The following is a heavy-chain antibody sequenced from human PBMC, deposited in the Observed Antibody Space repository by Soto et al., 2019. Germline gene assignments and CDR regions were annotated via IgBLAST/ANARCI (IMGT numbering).Heavy chain of an antibody. J-gene: IGHJ6*02. CDR2: ISAYNGNT. D-gene: IGHD7-27*01. CDR1: GYTFTSYG. CDR3: ARETGDVRYYYGMDV. V-gene: IGHV1-18*01. Sequence: GAXVKVSCKASGYTFTSYGISWVRQAPGQGLEWMGWISAYNGNTNYAQKLQGRVTMTTDTSTSTAYMELRSLRSDDTAVYYCARETGDVRYYYGMDVWGQGTTVTVSS.